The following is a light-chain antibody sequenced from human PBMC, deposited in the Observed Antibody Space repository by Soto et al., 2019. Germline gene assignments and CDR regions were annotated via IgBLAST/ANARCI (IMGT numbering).Light chain of an antibody. J-gene: IGKJ2*02. V-gene: IGKV1-39*01. CDR2: GAS. Sequence: IQMTQSPSSLSASVGDGVTLTCRASHTIATYLNWYQQKPGQVPEVLIYGASRLHVGVPSRFTGSGYGTDFTLTINNLQPVDFAIYYCQQFYYFRRTFGQGTKLDVK. CDR3: QQFYYFRRT. CDR1: HTIATY.